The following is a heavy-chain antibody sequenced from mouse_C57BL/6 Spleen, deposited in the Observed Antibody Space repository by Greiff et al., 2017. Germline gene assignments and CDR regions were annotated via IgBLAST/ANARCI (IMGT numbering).Heavy chain of an antibody. CDR3: AREEDSPAWFAY. J-gene: IGHJ3*01. V-gene: IGHV5-17*01. CDR2: ISSGSSTI. CDR1: GFTFSDYG. Sequence: EVMLVESGGGLVKPGGSLKLSCAASGFTFSDYGMHWVRQAPEKGLEWVAYISSGSSTIYYADTVKGRFTISRDNAKNTLFLQMTSLRSEDTAMYYCAREEDSPAWFAYWGQGTLVTVSA.